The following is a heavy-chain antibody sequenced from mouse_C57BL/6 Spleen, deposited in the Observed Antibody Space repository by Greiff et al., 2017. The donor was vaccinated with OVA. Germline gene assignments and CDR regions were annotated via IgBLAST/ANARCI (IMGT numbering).Heavy chain of an antibody. CDR3: ARHKEDAPYAMDY. V-gene: IGHV2-6-1*01. J-gene: IGHJ4*01. D-gene: IGHD1-3*01. CDR1: GFSLTSYG. Sequence: QVQLQQSGPGLVAPSQSLSITCTVSGFSLTSYGVHWVRQPPGKGLEWLVVIWSDGSTTYNSALKSRLSISKDNSKSQVFLKMNSLQTDDTAMYYCARHKEDAPYAMDYWGQGTSVTVSS. CDR2: IWSDGST.